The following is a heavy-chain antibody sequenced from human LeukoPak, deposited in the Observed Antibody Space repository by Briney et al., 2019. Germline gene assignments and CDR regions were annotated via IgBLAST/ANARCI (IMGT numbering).Heavy chain of an antibody. CDR1: GGSISSSSYY. V-gene: IGHV4-39*01. D-gene: IGHD2-15*01. Sequence: PSETLSLTCTVSGGSISSSSYYWGWIRQPPGKGLEWIGGIYYSGSTYYNPSLKSRVTISVDTSKNQFSLKLSSVTAADTAVYYCARLFEYCSGGSCYSGAFDIWGQGTMVTVSS. CDR2: IYYSGST. J-gene: IGHJ3*02. CDR3: ARLFEYCSGGSCYSGAFDI.